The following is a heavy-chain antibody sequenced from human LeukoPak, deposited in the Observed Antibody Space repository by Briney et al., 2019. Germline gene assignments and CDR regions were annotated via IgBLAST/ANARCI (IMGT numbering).Heavy chain of an antibody. CDR1: GGSISSYY. D-gene: IGHD3/OR15-3a*01. CDR3: ARISPSQDWLHYGLFDY. Sequence: SETLSLTCTVSGGSISSYYWSWIRQPAGKGLEWIGRIYTSGSTNYNPSLKSRVTMSVDTSKNQFSLKLSSVTAADTAVYYCARISPSQDWLHYGLFDYWGQGTLVTVSS. J-gene: IGHJ4*02. V-gene: IGHV4-4*07. CDR2: IYTSGST.